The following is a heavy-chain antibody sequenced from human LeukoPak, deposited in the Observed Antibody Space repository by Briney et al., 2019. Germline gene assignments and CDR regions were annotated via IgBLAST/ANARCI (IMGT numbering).Heavy chain of an antibody. V-gene: IGHV1-46*01. J-gene: IGHJ3*02. CDR3: ARETSDIVVVPAAPDWYAFDI. Sequence: ASVKVSCKASGYTFTSYYMHWVRQAPGQGLERMGIINPSGGSTSYAQKFQGRVTMTRDTSTSTVYMELSSLRSEDTAVYYCARETSDIVVVPAAPDWYAFDIWGQGTMVTVSS. CDR2: INPSGGST. D-gene: IGHD2-2*01. CDR1: GYTFTSYY.